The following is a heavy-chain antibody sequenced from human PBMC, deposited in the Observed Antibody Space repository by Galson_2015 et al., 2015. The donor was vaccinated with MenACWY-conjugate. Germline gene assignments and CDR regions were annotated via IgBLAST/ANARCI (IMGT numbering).Heavy chain of an antibody. CDR1: GFSVSSTY. CDR2: IHSGGNT. V-gene: IGHV3-53*01. J-gene: IGHJ4*02. Sequence: SLRLSCAASGFSVSSTYMTWVRQAPGKGLEWVSVIHSGGNTYYADSVKGRFTISRDSAKNSLYLQMNSLRADDTAVYYCARVRYCSRTSCYPFDSWAQGTLVTVSS. CDR3: ARVRYCSRTSCYPFDS. D-gene: IGHD2-2*01.